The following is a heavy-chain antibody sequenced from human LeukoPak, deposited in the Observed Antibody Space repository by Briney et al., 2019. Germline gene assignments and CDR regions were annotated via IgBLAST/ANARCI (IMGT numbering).Heavy chain of an antibody. Sequence: GVSVKVFCKASGYTFTSYGISWVRQAPRQGLEWMGWISAYNGNTNYAQKLQGRVTMTTDTSTSTAYMELRSLRSDDTAVYYCAISLSMVRGVQFDYWGQGTLVTVSS. D-gene: IGHD3-10*01. CDR3: AISLSMVRGVQFDY. J-gene: IGHJ4*02. CDR2: ISAYNGNT. V-gene: IGHV1-18*01. CDR1: GYTFTSYG.